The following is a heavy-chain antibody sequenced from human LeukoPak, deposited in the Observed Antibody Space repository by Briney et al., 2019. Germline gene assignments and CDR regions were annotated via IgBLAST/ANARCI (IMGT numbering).Heavy chain of an antibody. CDR3: AREFCSGGSCKGYFDY. Sequence: GGSLRLSCAASGFTFNDYAMHWVRKAPGKGLEWVSGISWNSYSIGYADSVKGRFTISRGNAKNSLYLQMNSLRAEDMALYYCAREFCSGGSCKGYFDYWGQGTLVTVSS. V-gene: IGHV3-9*03. CDR1: GFTFNDYA. CDR2: ISWNSYSI. D-gene: IGHD2-15*01. J-gene: IGHJ4*02.